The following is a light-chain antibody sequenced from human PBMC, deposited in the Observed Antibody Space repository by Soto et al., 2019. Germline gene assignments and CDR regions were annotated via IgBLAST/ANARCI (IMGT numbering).Light chain of an antibody. CDR3: QQYTDWPALT. CDR2: AAS. V-gene: IGKV3-15*01. CDR1: QSVTSN. Sequence: DIVMTQSPATLSVSPGERATLSCRASQSVTSNLAWYQQKPGQAPRLLIYAASTRATGIPTRFRGSGSGTEFPLTINSLQSEDFAVSYCQQYTDWPALTFGGGTKVE. J-gene: IGKJ4*01.